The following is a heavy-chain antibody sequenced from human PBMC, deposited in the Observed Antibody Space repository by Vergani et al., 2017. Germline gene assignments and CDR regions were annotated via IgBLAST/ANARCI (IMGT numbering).Heavy chain of an antibody. Sequence: QVQLQESGPGLVKPSQTLSLTCTVSGGSISSGGYYWSWIRQHPGKGLEWIGYIYYSGSTYYNPSLKSRVTISVDTSKNQFSLKLSSVTAADTAVYYCAREGAVAGYYYYGMDVWGQGTTVTVSS. CDR1: GGSISSGGYY. V-gene: IGHV4-31*03. J-gene: IGHJ6*02. CDR3: AREGAVAGYYYYGMDV. CDR2: IYYSGST. D-gene: IGHD6-19*01.